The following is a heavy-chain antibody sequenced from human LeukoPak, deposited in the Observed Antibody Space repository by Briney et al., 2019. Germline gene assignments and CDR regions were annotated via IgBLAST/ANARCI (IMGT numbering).Heavy chain of an antibody. J-gene: IGHJ3*02. V-gene: IGHV1-18*01. Sequence: ASVKVSCKASGYTFTSYGISWVRQAPGQGLEWMGWISAYNGNTNYARKLQGRVTMTTDTSTSTAYMELRSLRSDDTAVYYCARGLQENLAWLTAFSAFDIWGQGTMVTVSS. CDR2: ISAYNGNT. CDR3: ARGLQENLAWLTAFSAFDI. CDR1: GYTFTSYG. D-gene: IGHD6-19*01.